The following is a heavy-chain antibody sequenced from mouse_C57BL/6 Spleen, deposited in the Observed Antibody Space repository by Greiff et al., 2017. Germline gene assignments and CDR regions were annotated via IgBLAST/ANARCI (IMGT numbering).Heavy chain of an antibody. CDR3: ARGYYSNYGNFFDY. V-gene: IGHV1-26*01. CDR2: INPNNGGT. Sequence: EVQLQQSGPELVKPGASVKISCKASGYTFTDYYMNWVKQSHGKSLEWTGDINPNNGGTSYNQKFKGKATLTVDKSSSTAYMELRSLTSEDSAVYYCARGYYSNYGNFFDYWGQGTTLTVSS. J-gene: IGHJ2*01. D-gene: IGHD2-5*01. CDR1: GYTFTDYY.